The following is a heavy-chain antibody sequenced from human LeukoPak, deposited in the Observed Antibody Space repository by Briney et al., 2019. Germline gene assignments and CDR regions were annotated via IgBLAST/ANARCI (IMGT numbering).Heavy chain of an antibody. CDR2: MNPNSGNT. CDR3: ARVPPLRYYNILTGYYTVYYFDY. CDR1: GYTFTGYY. J-gene: IGHJ4*02. D-gene: IGHD3-9*01. Sequence: ASVKVSCKASGYTFTGYYMHWVRQAPGQGLEWMGWMNPNSGNTGYAQKFQGRVTMTRNTSISTAYMELSSLRSEDTAVYYCARVPPLRYYNILTGYYTVYYFDYWGQGTLVTVSS. V-gene: IGHV1-8*02.